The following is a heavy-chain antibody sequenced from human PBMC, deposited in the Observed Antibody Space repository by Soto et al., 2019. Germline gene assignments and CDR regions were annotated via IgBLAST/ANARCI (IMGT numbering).Heavy chain of an antibody. D-gene: IGHD2-8*01. Sequence: SVKVSCKASGFTFTSSAFQWVRQARGQRLEWIGWIAVGSGYTNYAQRFQDRVTLTRDMSTATTYMELSRLTSEDTAIYYCAADATAWQQMVPSDYWGQGALVTVSS. J-gene: IGHJ4*02. CDR1: GFTFTSSA. CDR2: IAVGSGYT. CDR3: AADATAWQQMVPSDY. V-gene: IGHV1-58*01.